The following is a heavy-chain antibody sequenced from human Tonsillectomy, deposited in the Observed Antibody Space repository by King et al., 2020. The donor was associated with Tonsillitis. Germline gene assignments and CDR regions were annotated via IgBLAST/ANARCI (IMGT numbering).Heavy chain of an antibody. V-gene: IGHV3-48*02. CDR1: GFTFSSYN. Sequence: VQLVESGGGLVQPGGSLRLSCAASGFTFSSYNMNWVRQAPGKGLEWLSYISATSTTIDYADSVKGRFTIARDNAKSLLYLQMNSLRDEDTAVYYCARDGRPQFGELSWLRWGQGTPVTVSS. CDR2: ISATSTTI. D-gene: IGHD3-10*01. CDR3: ARDGRPQFGELSWLR. J-gene: IGHJ4*02.